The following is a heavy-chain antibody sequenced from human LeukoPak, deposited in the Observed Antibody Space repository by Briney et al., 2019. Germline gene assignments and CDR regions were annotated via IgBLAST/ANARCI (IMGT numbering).Heavy chain of an antibody. CDR2: ISGSGGST. Sequence: GGSLRLSCAASGFTFSSYAMSWVRQAPGKGLEWVSAISGSGGSTYYADSVKGRFTISRDNSKNTLYLQMNSLRAEDTAVYYCAKGTPVSSSWYAAWYFDLWGRGTLVTVSS. J-gene: IGHJ2*01. CDR3: AKGTPVSSSWYAAWYFDL. CDR1: GFTFSSYA. V-gene: IGHV3-23*01. D-gene: IGHD6-13*01.